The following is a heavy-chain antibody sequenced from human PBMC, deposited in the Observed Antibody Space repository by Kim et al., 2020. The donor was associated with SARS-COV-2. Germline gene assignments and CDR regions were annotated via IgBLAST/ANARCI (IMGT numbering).Heavy chain of an antibody. CDR1: GFTVSTNY. D-gene: IGHD3-10*01. CDR3: TRDYFGSGGRYYGMDV. Sequence: GGSLRLSCAVSGFTVSTNYMSWVRQAPEKGLEWVAIIYSGGSPFYADSVEGRFTITRDSSENTLYLQMNSLRVEDTAVYYCTRDYFGSGGRYYGMDVWGQGTTVTVSS. CDR2: IYSGGSP. V-gene: IGHV3-53*01. J-gene: IGHJ6*02.